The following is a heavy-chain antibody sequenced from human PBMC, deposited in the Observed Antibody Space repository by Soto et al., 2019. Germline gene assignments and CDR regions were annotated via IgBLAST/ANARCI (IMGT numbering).Heavy chain of an antibody. V-gene: IGHV4-39*01. CDR1: GDSFTIDSYY. CDR2: ISHTGTT. CDR3: ARHSDKYVSSWYGLGS. D-gene: IGHD6-13*01. Sequence: QLQLQESGPGLVKPSESLSLTCTVSGDSFTIDSYYWAWIRQPPGKGLEWLGTISHTGTTFHNPSFKSRLTMSVDTSKNQFSLNLSSVTAADTALYFCARHSDKYVSSWYGLGSWGQGTLVTVSS. J-gene: IGHJ4*02.